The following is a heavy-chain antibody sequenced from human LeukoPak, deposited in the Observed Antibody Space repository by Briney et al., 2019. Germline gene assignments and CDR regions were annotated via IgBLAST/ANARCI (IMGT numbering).Heavy chain of an antibody. J-gene: IGHJ5*02. CDR3: ARDPRSGDYGDYGS. CDR1: GFTFSSYS. Sequence: PGGSLRLSCAASGFTFSSYSMNWVRQAPGKGLEWVSSISSSSSYIYYADSVKGRFTISRDNAKNSLYLQMNSLRAEDTAVYYCARDPRSGDYGDYGSWGQGTLVTVSS. CDR2: ISSSSSYI. D-gene: IGHD4-17*01. V-gene: IGHV3-21*01.